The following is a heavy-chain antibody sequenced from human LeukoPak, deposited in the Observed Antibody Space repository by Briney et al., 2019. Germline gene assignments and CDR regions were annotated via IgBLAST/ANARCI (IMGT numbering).Heavy chain of an antibody. CDR1: GFTFSSYE. CDR2: ISSSGSTI. CDR3: ARDAPSYYDILTGSPDDAFDI. Sequence: PGGSLRLSCAASGFTFSSYEMNWVRQAPGKGLEWVSYISSSGSTIYYADSVKGRFTISRDNAKNSLYLQMNSLRAEDTAVYYCARDAPSYYDILTGSPDDAFDIWGQGTMVTVSS. D-gene: IGHD3-9*01. V-gene: IGHV3-48*03. J-gene: IGHJ3*02.